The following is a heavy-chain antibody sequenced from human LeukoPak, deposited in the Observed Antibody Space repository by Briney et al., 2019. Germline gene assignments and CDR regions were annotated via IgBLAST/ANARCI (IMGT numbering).Heavy chain of an antibody. Sequence: GRSLRLSCAASGFTVSSNYMSWVRQAPGKGLEWVSVIYSGGSTYYADSVKGRFTISRDNSKNTLYLQMNSLRAEDTAVYYCAKDRRYCSSTSCYTEGDWFDPWGQGTLVTVSS. J-gene: IGHJ5*02. CDR2: IYSGGST. D-gene: IGHD2-2*02. V-gene: IGHV3-66*02. CDR1: GFTVSSNY. CDR3: AKDRRYCSSTSCYTEGDWFDP.